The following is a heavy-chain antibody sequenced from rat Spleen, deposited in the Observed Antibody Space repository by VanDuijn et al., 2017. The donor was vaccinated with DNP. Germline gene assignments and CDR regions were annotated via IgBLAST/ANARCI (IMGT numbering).Heavy chain of an antibody. CDR2: ISSSGGST. CDR3: ARNNYGLYFDF. J-gene: IGHJ3*01. Sequence: EVQLVESGGDLVQPGRSLKLSCVAFGFTFNNYWMTWIRQVPGKGLEWVASISSSGGSTYYGDSVKGRFTISRDNAKTTLYLQMNSLRSEATATFYCARNNYGLYFDFWGQGTLVTVSS. CDR1: GFTFNNYW. V-gene: IGHV5-31*01. D-gene: IGHD1-10*01.